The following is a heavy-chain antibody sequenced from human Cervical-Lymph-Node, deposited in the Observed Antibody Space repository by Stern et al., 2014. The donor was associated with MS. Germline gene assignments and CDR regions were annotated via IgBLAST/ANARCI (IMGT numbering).Heavy chain of an antibody. D-gene: IGHD3-10*01. V-gene: IGHV1-69*01. CDR3: VRSNYDGGNGFYHYAMDV. J-gene: IGHJ6*02. CDR1: GGTFSIYA. CDR2: LIPMFGSD. Sequence: QVQLVQSGAEVKKPGSSVTVSCQASGGTFSIYAISWVRQAPGQGLEWMGGLIPMFGSDNYAQKLQGRVTITSDESTSTAYMELSNLRSEDTAVYFCVRSNYDGGNGFYHYAMDVWGQGTTVIVSS.